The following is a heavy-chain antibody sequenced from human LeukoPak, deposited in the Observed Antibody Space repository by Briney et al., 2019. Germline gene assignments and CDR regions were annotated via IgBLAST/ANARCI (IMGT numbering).Heavy chain of an antibody. CDR2: INHSGST. V-gene: IGHV4-34*01. J-gene: IGHJ4*02. D-gene: IGHD6-19*01. CDR1: GGSFSGYY. Sequence: SETLSLTCAVYGGSFSGYYWSWIRQPPGQGLEWIGEINHSGSTNYNPSLKSRVTISVDTSKNQFSLKLSSVTAADTAVYYCARGHWAVAGTGLDYWGQGTLVTVSS. CDR3: ARGHWAVAGTGLDY.